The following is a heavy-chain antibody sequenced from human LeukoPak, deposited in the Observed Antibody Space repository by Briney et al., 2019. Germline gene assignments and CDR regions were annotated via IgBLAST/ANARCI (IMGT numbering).Heavy chain of an antibody. CDR2: INHSGST. Sequence: SETLSLTCAVYGGSFSGYYWSWIRQPPGKGLEWIGEINHSGSTNYNPSLKSRVTISVDTSKNQFSLKLNSVTAADTAVYYCARGGQLRFLEWLNLDYWGQGTLVTVSS. CDR3: ARGGQLRFLEWLNLDY. CDR1: GGSFSGYY. V-gene: IGHV4-34*01. J-gene: IGHJ4*02. D-gene: IGHD3-3*01.